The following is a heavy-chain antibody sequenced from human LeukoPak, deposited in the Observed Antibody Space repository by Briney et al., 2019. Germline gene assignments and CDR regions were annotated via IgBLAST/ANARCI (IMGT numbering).Heavy chain of an antibody. CDR2: IYSDGSA. D-gene: IGHD3-16*01. J-gene: IGHJ6*03. CDR1: GFTVSNNY. Sequence: WGSLRLSCAASGFTVSNNYMNWVRQAPGKGLEWISLIYSDGSAFYADSVKGRSTISKDNSKNTLYLQMNSLRAGDTAVYYCARGMYYDYVWGTDGQYYYYYYMDVWGKGTTVTVSS. CDR3: ARGMYYDYVWGTDGQYYYYYYMDV. V-gene: IGHV3-66*01.